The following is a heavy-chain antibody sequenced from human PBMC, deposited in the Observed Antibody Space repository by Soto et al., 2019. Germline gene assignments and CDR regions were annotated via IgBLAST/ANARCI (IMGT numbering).Heavy chain of an antibody. CDR2: ISYDESNK. Sequence: GGSLRLSCAGSGFFFGREAMHWVRQSPGKGLEWVAAISYDESNKAYAESVRGRLTISRDNSKNTLYLQILSLRAEDSAVYYCARDYSSGWCLDYWGQGTLVTVSS. CDR3: ARDYSSGWCLDY. D-gene: IGHD6-19*01. V-gene: IGHV3-30-3*01. J-gene: IGHJ4*02. CDR1: GFFFGREA.